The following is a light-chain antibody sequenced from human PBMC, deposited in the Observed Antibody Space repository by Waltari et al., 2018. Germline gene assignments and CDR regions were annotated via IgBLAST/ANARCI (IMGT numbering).Light chain of an antibody. J-gene: IGLJ2*01. CDR1: SSDISDYNF. CDR3: SAYISRSISYVI. Sequence: QPALTQPASMSGSPGQSVTISCTGTSSDISDYNFVSWYQQHPGKGPKLIIYYVTNRASGVSNRFSGSKAGNRASLTISGLQAEDEADYYFSAYISRSISYVIFGGGTKLTVL. CDR2: YVT. V-gene: IGLV2-14*03.